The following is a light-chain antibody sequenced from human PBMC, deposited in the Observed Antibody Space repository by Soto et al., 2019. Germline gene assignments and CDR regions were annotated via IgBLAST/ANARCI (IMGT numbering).Light chain of an antibody. CDR1: SSDVGGHNY. V-gene: IGLV2-14*01. J-gene: IGLJ1*01. CDR2: EVT. Sequence: HSVLTQPASVSGSPGQSITVSCTGSSSDVGGHNYVSWYQHHPGKAPKLMIYEVTNRPSGVSNRFSGSKSGNTASLTISGLQAEDEADYYCGSYTSASTPYVFGTGTKLTVL. CDR3: GSYTSASTPYV.